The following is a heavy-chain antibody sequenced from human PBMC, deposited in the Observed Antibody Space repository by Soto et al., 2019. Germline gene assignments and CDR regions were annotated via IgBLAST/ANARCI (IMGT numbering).Heavy chain of an antibody. CDR2: INHSGST. Sequence: QVQLQQWGAGLLKPSETLSLTCAVYGGSFSGYYWSWIRQPPGKGLEWIGEINHSGSTNYNPSLKSRVTISVDTSKNQFSLKLGSVTAADTAVYYCARGLGAHLGNWFDPWGQGTLVTVSS. D-gene: IGHD3-16*01. J-gene: IGHJ5*02. CDR1: GGSFSGYY. V-gene: IGHV4-34*01. CDR3: ARGLGAHLGNWFDP.